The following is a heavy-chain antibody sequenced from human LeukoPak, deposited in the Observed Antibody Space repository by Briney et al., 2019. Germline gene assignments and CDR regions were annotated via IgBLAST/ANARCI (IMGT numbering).Heavy chain of an antibody. D-gene: IGHD3-16*01. Sequence: PGGSLRLSCAASGFTFSGYWMYWVRQAPGKGLVWVSRINSDGSSTSYADSVKGRFTISRDNAKNTLYLQMNSLRAEDTAVYYCARTSIMITFGGDPGFDYWGQGTLVTVSS. CDR3: ARTSIMITFGGDPGFDY. CDR1: GFTFSGYW. J-gene: IGHJ4*02. CDR2: INSDGSST. V-gene: IGHV3-74*01.